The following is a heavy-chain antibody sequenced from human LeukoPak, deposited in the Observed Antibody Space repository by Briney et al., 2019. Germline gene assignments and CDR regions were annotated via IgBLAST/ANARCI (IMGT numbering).Heavy chain of an antibody. V-gene: IGHV4-39*07. Sequence: SETLSLTCTVSGGSISSSSYYWGWIRQPPGKGLEWIGSIYYSGSTYYNPSLKSRVTISVDTSKNQFSLKLSSVTAADTAVYYCASILVVVAATDYYYYGMDVWGQGTTVTVSS. CDR1: GGSISSSSYY. CDR3: ASILVVVAATDYYYYGMDV. CDR2: IYYSGST. J-gene: IGHJ6*02. D-gene: IGHD2-15*01.